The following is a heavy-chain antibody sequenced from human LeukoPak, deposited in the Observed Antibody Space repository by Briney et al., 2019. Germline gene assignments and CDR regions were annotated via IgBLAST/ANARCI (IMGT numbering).Heavy chain of an antibody. CDR3: VKDRLGAFDFDY. V-gene: IGHV3-64D*06. CDR2: ISSNGGST. Sequence: GGSLRLSCSASGFTFSSYAMHWVRQAPGKGREYVSAISSNGGSTYYADSVKGRFTISRDNSKNTLYLQMSSLRAEDTAVYYCVKDRLGAFDFDYWGQGTLVTVSS. CDR1: GFTFSSYA. D-gene: IGHD4-17*01. J-gene: IGHJ4*02.